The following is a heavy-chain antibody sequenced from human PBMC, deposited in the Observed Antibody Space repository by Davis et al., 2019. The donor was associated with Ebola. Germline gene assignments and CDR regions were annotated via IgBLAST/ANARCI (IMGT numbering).Heavy chain of an antibody. J-gene: IGHJ4*02. D-gene: IGHD2-15*01. V-gene: IGHV3-33*01. CDR1: GFTFSSFG. Sequence: PGGSLRLSCAVSGFTFSSFGMHWVRQAPGKGLEWVAVIWYEESHKFYADSVKGRFTISRDSSENTVYLQMNSLRVEDTAVYYCARDPSSRCSGSTCPDPFDYWGQGTLVTVSS. CDR2: IWYEESHK. CDR3: ARDPSSRCSGSTCPDPFDY.